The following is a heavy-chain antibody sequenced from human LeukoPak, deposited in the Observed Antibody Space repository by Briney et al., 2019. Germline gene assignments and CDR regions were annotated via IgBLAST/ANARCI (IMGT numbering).Heavy chain of an antibody. CDR2: MNPNSGNT. V-gene: IGHV1-8*01. CDR3: ARASYDFWSGYYWYFDL. J-gene: IGHJ2*01. D-gene: IGHD3-3*01. CDR1: GYTFTSYD. Sequence: GASVKVSCKASGYTFTSYDIHWVRPATGQGLEWMGWMNPNSGNTGYAQKFQARVTMTRDTSLRTAYMELRSLRSDDTAVYYCARASYDFWSGYYWYFDLWGRGTLVTVSS.